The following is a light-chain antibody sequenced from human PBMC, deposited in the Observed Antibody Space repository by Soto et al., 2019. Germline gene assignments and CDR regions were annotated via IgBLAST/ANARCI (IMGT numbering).Light chain of an antibody. CDR3: SSYAGSNNLGV. CDR1: SSDVGGYKY. Sequence: QSALTQPPSASGSPGQSVTISCTGTSSDVGGYKYVSWYQQHPGKAPKLMIFEVNKRPSGVPDRFSGSKSGNTASLTVSGLQAEDEAEYYCSSYAGSNNLGVFGTGTKLTVL. CDR2: EVN. V-gene: IGLV2-8*01. J-gene: IGLJ1*01.